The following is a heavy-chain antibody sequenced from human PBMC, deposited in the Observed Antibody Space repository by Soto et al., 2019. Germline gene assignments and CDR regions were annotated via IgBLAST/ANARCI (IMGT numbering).Heavy chain of an antibody. CDR1: GFTFNSYA. D-gene: IGHD2-21*01. J-gene: IGHJ4*01. CDR2: IWHDGSKK. V-gene: IGHV3-33*01. CDR3: ARAYGDRQADY. Sequence: QVQLVESGGGVVQPGRSLRLSCAASGFTFNSYAMHWVRQAPGKGLEWVAFIWHDGSKKYYGDSVKGRFTISRDNSKNTLYLQIISLGMEDTAVYYCARAYGDRQADYWGHGILVTVSS.